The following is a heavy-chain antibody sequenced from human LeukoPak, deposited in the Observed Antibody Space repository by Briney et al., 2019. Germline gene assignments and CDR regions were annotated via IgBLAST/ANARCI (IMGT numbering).Heavy chain of an antibody. D-gene: IGHD6-13*01. V-gene: IGHV1-69*13. CDR3: ARSGYSSSQNWFDP. CDR1: GGTFSSYA. Sequence: GASVKVSCKASGGTFSSYAISWVRQAPGQGLEWMGGIIPIFGTANYAQKFQGRVTITADESTSTAYMELSSLRSEDTAVYYCARSGYSSSQNWFDPWGQGTLITVSS. J-gene: IGHJ5*02. CDR2: IIPIFGTA.